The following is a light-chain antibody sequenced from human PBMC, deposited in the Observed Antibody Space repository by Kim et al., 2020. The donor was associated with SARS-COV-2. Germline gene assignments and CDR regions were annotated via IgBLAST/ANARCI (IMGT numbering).Light chain of an antibody. V-gene: IGKV1-12*01. CDR1: QVIANS. Sequence: GYVEDRFPTACRASQVIANSVACYHQKTGRAPKLLIYAASKLQSDVPSRFSGRGSGTYFTLTISSLQPDDCATYYCQQINSFPVAFAQGTKMDIK. CDR2: AAS. CDR3: QQINSFPVA. J-gene: IGKJ1*01.